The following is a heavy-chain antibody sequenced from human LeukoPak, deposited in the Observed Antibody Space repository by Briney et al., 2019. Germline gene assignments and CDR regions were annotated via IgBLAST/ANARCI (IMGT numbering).Heavy chain of an antibody. CDR2: INSDGSST. CDR3: AGDPVLASFVFDY. D-gene: IGHD3-10*01. J-gene: IGHJ4*02. Sequence: PGGSLRLSCAASGFTFCSYWMHWVRQAPGKGLVWVSRINSDGSSTTYADSVKGRFTISRDNAKNTLYLQMNSLRAEDTAVYYCAGDPVLASFVFDYWGQGTLVTVSS. CDR1: GFTFCSYW. V-gene: IGHV3-74*01.